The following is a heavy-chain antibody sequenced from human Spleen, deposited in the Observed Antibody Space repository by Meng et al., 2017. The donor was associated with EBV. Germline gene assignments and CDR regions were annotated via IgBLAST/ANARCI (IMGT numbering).Heavy chain of an antibody. CDR2: IIPMSATA. V-gene: IGHV1-69*01. J-gene: IGHJ5*02. CDR3: ARDPGYQMIDP. Sequence: QVQLGQSGAEVKRPGSSVKVSCKVSGGTFNNDAINWVRQAPGQGLEWMGGIIPMSATANYAQKFQDRVTITADESTSTAYMELSSLRYEDTAVYYCARDPGYQMIDPWGQGTLVTVSS. CDR1: GGTFNNDA. D-gene: IGHD6-13*01.